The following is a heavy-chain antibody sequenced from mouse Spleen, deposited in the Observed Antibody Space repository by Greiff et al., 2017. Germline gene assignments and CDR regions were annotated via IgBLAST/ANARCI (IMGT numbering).Heavy chain of an antibody. J-gene: IGHJ4*01. D-gene: IGHD2-1*01. V-gene: IGHV2-9-1*01. CDR1: GFSLTSYA. Sequence: VMLVESGPGLVAPSQSLSITCTVSGFSLTSYAISWVRQPPGKGLEWLGVIWTGGGTNYNSALKSRLSISKDNSKSQVFLKMNSLQTDDTARYYCARNFYGNYDYYAMDYWGQGTSVTVSS. CDR2: IWTGGGT. CDR3: ARNFYGNYDYYAMDY.